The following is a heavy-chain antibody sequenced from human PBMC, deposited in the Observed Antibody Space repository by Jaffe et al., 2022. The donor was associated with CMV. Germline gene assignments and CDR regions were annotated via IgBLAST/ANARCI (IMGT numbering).Heavy chain of an antibody. CDR2: IYYSGST. J-gene: IGHJ2*01. CDR1: GGSISSYY. CDR3: ARVVHDYGGNPPPGYWYFDL. V-gene: IGHV4-59*01. Sequence: QVQLQESGPGLVKPSETLSLTCTVSGGSISSYYWSWIRQPPGKGLEWIGYIYYSGSTNYNPSLKSRVTISVDTSKNQFSLKLSSVTAADTAVYYCARVVHDYGGNPPPGYWYFDLWGRGTLVTVSS. D-gene: IGHD4-17*01.